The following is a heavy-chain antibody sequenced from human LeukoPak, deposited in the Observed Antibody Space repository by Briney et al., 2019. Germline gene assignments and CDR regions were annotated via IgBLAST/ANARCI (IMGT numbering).Heavy chain of an antibody. V-gene: IGHV4-39*07. CDR2: IYYSGST. CDR3: ARGPDTRY. CDR1: GVSISSSNFY. J-gene: IGHJ4*02. Sequence: SETLSLTCTVSGVSISSSNFYWDWIRQPPGKGLEWIGNIYYSGSTYYNPSLKSRLTISVDTSKNQFSLKLSSVTAADTAVYYCARGPDTRYWGQGTLVTVSS.